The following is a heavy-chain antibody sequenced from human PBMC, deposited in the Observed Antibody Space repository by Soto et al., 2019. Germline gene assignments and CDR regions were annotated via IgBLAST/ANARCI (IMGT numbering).Heavy chain of an antibody. D-gene: IGHD6-19*01. CDR2: ISGSGGST. J-gene: IGHJ3*02. CDR1: GFTFSSYA. Sequence: EVQLLESGGRLVQPGGSLRLSCAASGFTFSSYAMSWVRQAPGKGLEWVSAISGSGGSTYYADSVKGRFTISRDNSKNTLYLQMNSLRAEDTAVYYCAKDGVAVAAEGYAFDIWGQGTMVTVSS. CDR3: AKDGVAVAAEGYAFDI. V-gene: IGHV3-23*01.